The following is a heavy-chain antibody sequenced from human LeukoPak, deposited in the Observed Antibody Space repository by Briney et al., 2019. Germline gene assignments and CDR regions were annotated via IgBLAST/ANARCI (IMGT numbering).Heavy chain of an antibody. D-gene: IGHD5-18*01. CDR2: IYYSGST. CDR1: GGSVSSGSYY. CDR3: ARVPRYSYAPLGGY. Sequence: RTSETLSLTCTVSGGSVSSGSYYWSWIRQPPGKGLEWFGYIYYSGSTNYNPSLKSRVTISVDTSKNQFSLKLSSVTAADTAVYYCARVPRYSYAPLGGYWGQGTLVTVSS. V-gene: IGHV4-61*01. J-gene: IGHJ4*02.